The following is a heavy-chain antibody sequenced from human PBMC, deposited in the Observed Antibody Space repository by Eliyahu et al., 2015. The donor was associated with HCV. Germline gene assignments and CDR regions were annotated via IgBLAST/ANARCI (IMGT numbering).Heavy chain of an antibody. CDR3: ARDQGARLETFDY. Sequence: EVQLVESGGGLVKPGGSLRLSCAASGFTFSSYSMNWVRQAPGKGLEWVSSISSSSSYXYYADSVKGRFTISRDNAKNSLYLQMNSLRAEDTAVYYCARDQGARLETFDYWGQGTLVTVSS. CDR1: GFTFSSYS. J-gene: IGHJ4*02. V-gene: IGHV3-21*01. CDR2: ISSSSSYX.